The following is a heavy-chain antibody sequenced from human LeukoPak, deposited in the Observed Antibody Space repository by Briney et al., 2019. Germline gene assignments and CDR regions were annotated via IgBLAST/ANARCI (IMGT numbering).Heavy chain of an antibody. CDR1: GFSVDYTY. J-gene: IGHJ4*02. Sequence: GGSLRLSCAVSGFSVDYTYMTWVRQAPGKGLEWVSIIYSGDSTYYADSVKGRFTISRHNSKNTLYLQMNSLRTEDTALYYCAKDRSIAANNFDYWGQGTLVTVSS. CDR3: AKDRSIAANNFDY. D-gene: IGHD6-6*01. V-gene: IGHV3-53*04. CDR2: IYSGDST.